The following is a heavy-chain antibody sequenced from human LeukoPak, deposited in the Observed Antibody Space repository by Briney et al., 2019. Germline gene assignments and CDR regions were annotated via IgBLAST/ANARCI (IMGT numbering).Heavy chain of an antibody. Sequence: ASVKVSCKASGYSFTGYYMHWVRQAPGQGLEWMGWINPNSGGTNFAQKFQGRVTMTRDTSISTAYMELSSLTSDDTALYYCSSSLRNYFDYRGQGTLVTVSS. J-gene: IGHJ4*02. V-gene: IGHV1-2*02. CDR1: GYSFTGYY. CDR3: SSSLRNYFDY. CDR2: INPNSGGT.